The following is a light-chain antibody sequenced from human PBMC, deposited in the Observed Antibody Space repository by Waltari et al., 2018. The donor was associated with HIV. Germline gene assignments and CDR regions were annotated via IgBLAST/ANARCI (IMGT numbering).Light chain of an antibody. CDR3: QQYYTIPIT. J-gene: IGKJ5*01. Sequence: DIVMTQSPASLAVSLGERATINCKSSQSVLYSSNKKNYLTWYQQKSGQPPKLLIYWASTRESGVPDRFSGSGSGTDFTLTISNLQAEDVAVYYCQQYYTIPITFGQGTRLEIK. CDR2: WAS. CDR1: QSVLYSSNKKNY. V-gene: IGKV4-1*01.